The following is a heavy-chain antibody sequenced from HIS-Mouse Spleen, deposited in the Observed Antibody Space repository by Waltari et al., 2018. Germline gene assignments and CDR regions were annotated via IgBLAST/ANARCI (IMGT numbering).Heavy chain of an antibody. CDR1: GASISSYY. Sequence: QVQLQESGPGLVKPSETLSLTCTVSGASISSYYWSWLRQPPGKGLEWIVYYNGSTNYNPSLKSRVTISVDTSKNHFSLKLCSGTAADTAVYYCARASRDLLLPSYCDLWGRGTLVPVSS. CDR3: ARASRDLLLPSYCDL. CDR2: YYNGST. J-gene: IGHJ2*01. V-gene: IGHV4-59*01.